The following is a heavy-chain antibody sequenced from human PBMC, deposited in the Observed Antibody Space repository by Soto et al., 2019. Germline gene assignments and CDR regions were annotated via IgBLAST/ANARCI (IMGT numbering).Heavy chain of an antibody. Sequence: QVQLVQSGAEVKKPGASVKVSCKASGYTFTHDGISWVRQAPGQGLEWMGWINAYDGNTNYAQKLQGRVTMTTDTTTTTAYMELRSLRSDDTAVYYCASSVSYNWFDPWGQGTLVTVSS. D-gene: IGHD6-6*01. J-gene: IGHJ5*02. CDR3: ASSVSYNWFDP. CDR2: INAYDGNT. CDR1: GYTFTHDG. V-gene: IGHV1-18*01.